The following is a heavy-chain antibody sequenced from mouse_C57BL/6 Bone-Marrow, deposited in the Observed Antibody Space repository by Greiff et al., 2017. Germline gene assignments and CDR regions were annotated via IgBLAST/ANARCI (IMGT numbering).Heavy chain of an antibody. CDR3: AKPHSSGLYYFDY. D-gene: IGHD3-2*02. CDR1: GYAFSSSW. V-gene: IGHV1-82*01. CDR2: IYPGDGDT. J-gene: IGHJ2*01. Sequence: QVQLKESGPELVKPGASVKISCKASGYAFSSSWMNWVKQRPGKGLEWIGRIYPGDGDTNYNGKFKGKATLTAAKSSSTAYMQLSSLTSEDSAVYSCAKPHSSGLYYFDYWGQGTTLTVSS.